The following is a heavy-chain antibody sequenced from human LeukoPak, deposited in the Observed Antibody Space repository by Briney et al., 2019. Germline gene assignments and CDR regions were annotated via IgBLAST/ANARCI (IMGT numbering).Heavy chain of an antibody. CDR1: GGSVSSGSYY. Sequence: SQTLSLTCTVSGGSVSSGSYYWSWIRQPPGKGLEWIGYIYYSGSTNYNPSLKSRVTISVDTSKNQFSLKLSSVTAADTAVYYCARVGYSSSWYDGIDYWGQGILVTVSS. CDR3: ARVGYSSSWYDGIDY. J-gene: IGHJ4*02. D-gene: IGHD6-13*01. V-gene: IGHV4-61*01. CDR2: IYYSGST.